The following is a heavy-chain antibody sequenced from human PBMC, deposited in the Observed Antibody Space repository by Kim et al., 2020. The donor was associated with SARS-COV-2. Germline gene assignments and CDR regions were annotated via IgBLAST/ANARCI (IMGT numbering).Heavy chain of an antibody. CDR1: GGSISSSSYY. CDR2: IYYSGST. CDR3: ARRGYCSSTSCYGLVGFEGPAGFDP. D-gene: IGHD2-2*01. V-gene: IGHV4-39*01. J-gene: IGHJ5*02. Sequence: SETLSLTCTVSGGSISSSSYYWGWIRQPPGKGLEWIGSIYYSGSTYYNPSLKSRVTISVDTSKNQFSLKLSSVTAADTAVYYCARRGYCSSTSCYGLVGFEGPAGFDPWGQGTLVTVSS.